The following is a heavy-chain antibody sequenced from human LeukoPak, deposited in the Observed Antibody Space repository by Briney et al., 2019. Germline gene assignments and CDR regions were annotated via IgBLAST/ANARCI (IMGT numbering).Heavy chain of an antibody. Sequence: SETLSLTCTVSGGSISTYYWNWLRQPPGKGLEWFGYIYHSGSTNYNPSLQSRVTISVDTSKNQFSLNLNSVTAADTAVYYCARGGAARLHFQNWGQGTLVTVSS. D-gene: IGHD6-6*01. CDR1: GGSISTYY. CDR2: IYHSGST. J-gene: IGHJ1*01. V-gene: IGHV4-59*01. CDR3: ARGGAARLHFQN.